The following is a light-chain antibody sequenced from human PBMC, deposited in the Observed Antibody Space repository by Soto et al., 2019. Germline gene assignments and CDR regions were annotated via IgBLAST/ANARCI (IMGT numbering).Light chain of an antibody. CDR1: SSNIGAGFD. J-gene: IGLJ2*01. V-gene: IGLV1-40*01. Sequence: QLVLTQPPSVSGAPGQRVTISCTGSSSNIGAGFDVHWYQQLPGTAPKLLIYVDDSRPSGVPDRFSGSKSGSSASLAITGLQAEDEADYYCQSYDGRLTAVVFGGGTKVTVL. CDR2: VDD. CDR3: QSYDGRLTAVV.